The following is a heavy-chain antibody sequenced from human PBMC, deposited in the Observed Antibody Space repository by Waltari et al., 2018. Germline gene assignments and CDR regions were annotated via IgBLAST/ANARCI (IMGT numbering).Heavy chain of an antibody. V-gene: IGHV1-69*10. CDR2: ITPILDTS. D-gene: IGHD3-10*01. CDR3: AREVRAYGLDV. CDR1: GGNFSSYT. J-gene: IGHJ6*02. Sequence: QVQLVQSGAEVKKPGFSVKVSCKASGGNFSSYTINWVRQAPGQGLEYLGGITPILDTSEYAQKFQGRVTITADKSTTTTYMELRSLTSEDTAVYYCAREVRAYGLDVWGQGTRVTVSS.